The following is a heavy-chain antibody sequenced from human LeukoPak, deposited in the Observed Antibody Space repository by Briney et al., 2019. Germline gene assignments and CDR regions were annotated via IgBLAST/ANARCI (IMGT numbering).Heavy chain of an antibody. V-gene: IGHV3-66*01. CDR2: IYSGGNT. CDR3: ARISCTGNRCKPYSYYDIDV. J-gene: IGHJ6*02. CDR1: GFTVRDNY. Sequence: GGSLRLSCAASGFTVRDNYMSWVRQAPGKGLEWVSLIYSGGNTFYPDSVRGRFTISRDDSKNTLSLQMNSLRAEDTAVYYCARISCTGNRCKPYSYYDIDVWGQGTTVTVSS. D-gene: IGHD2-8*02.